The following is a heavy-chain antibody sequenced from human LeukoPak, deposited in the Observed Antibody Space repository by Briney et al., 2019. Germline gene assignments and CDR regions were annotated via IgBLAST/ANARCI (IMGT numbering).Heavy chain of an antibody. CDR2: IDPSDSYT. V-gene: IGHV5-10-1*01. CDR1: GYSFTSYW. Sequence: GESLRISCKGSGYSFTSYWISWVRQMPGKGLEWMGRIDPSDSYTNYSPSFQGHVTISADKSISTAYLQWSSLKASDTAMYYCARPRYYDSSGYYYEEFDYWGQGTLVTVSS. D-gene: IGHD3-22*01. J-gene: IGHJ4*02. CDR3: ARPRYYDSSGYYYEEFDY.